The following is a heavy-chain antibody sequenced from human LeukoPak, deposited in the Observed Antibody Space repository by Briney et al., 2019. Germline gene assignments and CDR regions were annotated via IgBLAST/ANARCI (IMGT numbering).Heavy chain of an antibody. CDR3: AREGNGDYVDYYYYYMDV. J-gene: IGHJ6*03. Sequence: GGSLRLSGAASGFTFSSYEMNWVRQAPGKGLEWVSYISGSGSTIYYADSVKGRFTISRDNAKNSLYLQMNSLRAEDTAVYYCAREGNGDYVDYYYYYMDVWGKGTTVTISS. CDR1: GFTFSSYE. D-gene: IGHD4-17*01. V-gene: IGHV3-48*03. CDR2: ISGSGSTI.